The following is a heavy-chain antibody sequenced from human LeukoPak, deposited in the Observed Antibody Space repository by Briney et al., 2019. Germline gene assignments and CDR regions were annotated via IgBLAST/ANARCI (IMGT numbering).Heavy chain of an antibody. V-gene: IGHV6-1*01. Sequence: SQTLSLTCAISGDSVSSDSAAWYWIRQSPSRGLEWLGRTYYRSKWFNDYAVSVRSRIIINPDTSKNQFSLHLNSVTPEDTAVYYCARVRRLAVTAYYFDSWGQGTLVTVSS. CDR3: ARVRRLAVTAYYFDS. CDR2: TYYRSKWFN. D-gene: IGHD6-19*01. CDR1: GDSVSSDSAA. J-gene: IGHJ4*02.